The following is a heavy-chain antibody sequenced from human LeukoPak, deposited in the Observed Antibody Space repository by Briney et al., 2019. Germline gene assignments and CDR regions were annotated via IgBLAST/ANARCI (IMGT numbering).Heavy chain of an antibody. V-gene: IGHV3-33*01. D-gene: IGHD3-22*01. CDR1: GFTFSSYG. CDR2: IWYDGSNK. Sequence: GGSLRLSRAASGFTFSSYGMHWVRQAPGKGLEWVAVIWYDGSNKYYADSVKGRFTISRDNSKNTLYLQMNSLRAEDTAVHYCAREEPIVVVINPHAFDIWGQGTMVTVSS. J-gene: IGHJ3*02. CDR3: AREEPIVVVINPHAFDI.